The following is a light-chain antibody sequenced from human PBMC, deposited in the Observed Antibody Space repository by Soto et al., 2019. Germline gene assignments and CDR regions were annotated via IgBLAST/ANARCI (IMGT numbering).Light chain of an antibody. V-gene: IGKV3D-11*01. Sequence: EIVLTQSPATLSLSPGERATLSCRASQGVTSYLAWYQQKPGQAPRLLIFDASNRAIGIPARFSGSGPGPDVTLTISNLEPEDFAVYYCQQRSYRHPITFGGGTKVEIK. CDR1: QGVTSY. J-gene: IGKJ4*01. CDR2: DAS. CDR3: QQRSYRHPIT.